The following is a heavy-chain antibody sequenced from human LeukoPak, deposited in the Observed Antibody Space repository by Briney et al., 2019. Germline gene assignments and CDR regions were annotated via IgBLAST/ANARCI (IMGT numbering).Heavy chain of an antibody. CDR1: GGTFSSYA. D-gene: IGHD2-2*02. V-gene: IGHV1-69*06. CDR3: ARDRQVVPAAINYDWFDP. J-gene: IGHJ5*02. Sequence: SVKVSCKASGGTFSSYAISWVRQAPGQGLEWMGGIIPIFGTANYAQKFQGRVTITPDKYTSTAYMEMSSLRSEDTAVYYCARDRQVVPAAINYDWFDPWGQGTLVTVSS. CDR2: IIPIFGTA.